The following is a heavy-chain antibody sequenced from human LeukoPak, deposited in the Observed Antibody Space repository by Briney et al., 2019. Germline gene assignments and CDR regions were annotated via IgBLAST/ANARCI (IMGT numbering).Heavy chain of an antibody. CDR2: IWYDGSEK. Sequence: PGGSLRLSCGASGFTFSTYGMHWVRQAPGKGLEWVAVIWYDGSEKYYADSVKGRFTISRDNSKDTLYLQMNSLRVEDTAVYYCAKGDGHLNLRFDYWGQGTLVTVSS. D-gene: IGHD2-21*02. CDR1: GFTFSTYG. CDR3: AKGDGHLNLRFDY. J-gene: IGHJ4*02. V-gene: IGHV3-33*06.